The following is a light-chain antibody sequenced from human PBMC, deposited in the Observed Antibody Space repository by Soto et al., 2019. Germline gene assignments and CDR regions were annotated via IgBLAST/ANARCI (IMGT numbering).Light chain of an antibody. V-gene: IGKV4-1*01. CDR2: WSS. CDR1: HSLLYNSSHY. J-gene: IGKJ2*01. CDR3: QQYYTTPST. Sequence: VVTQFPDSLTVSLGERAAIDCKSSHSLLYNSSHYLAWYQQKPGQPPKLLIYWSSTRESGVPARFSGSGSGTNFTLTISGLQAEDAAVYYCQQYYTTPSTFGQGTKLAI.